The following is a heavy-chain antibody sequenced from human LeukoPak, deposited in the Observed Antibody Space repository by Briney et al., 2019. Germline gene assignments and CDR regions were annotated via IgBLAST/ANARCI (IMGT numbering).Heavy chain of an antibody. CDR3: TRDRMVRGVNYYYYGMDV. CDR1: GFTFGDYA. Sequence: QSGGSLRLSCTASGFTFGDYAMSWVRQAPGKGLEWVGFIRSKAYGGTTEYAASVKGRFTISRDDSKSIAYLQMNSLKTEDTAVYYCTRDRMVRGVNYYYYGMDVWGQGTTVTVSS. D-gene: IGHD3-10*01. CDR2: IRSKAYGGTT. V-gene: IGHV3-49*04. J-gene: IGHJ6*02.